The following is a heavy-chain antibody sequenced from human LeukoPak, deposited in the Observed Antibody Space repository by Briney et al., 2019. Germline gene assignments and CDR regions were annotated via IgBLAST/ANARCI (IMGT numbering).Heavy chain of an antibody. CDR2: INPNSGDT. CDR3: ARGGPHEYRP. V-gene: IGHV1-2*02. CDR1: GYTFTGYY. J-gene: IGHJ5*02. Sequence: ASVKVSCKASGYTFTGYYMHWVRQAPGQGLEWMGWINPNSGDTNYAQKLQGRVTMTTDTSTSTAYMELRSLRSDDTAVYYCARGGPHEYRPWGQGTLVTVSS. D-gene: IGHD3-16*02.